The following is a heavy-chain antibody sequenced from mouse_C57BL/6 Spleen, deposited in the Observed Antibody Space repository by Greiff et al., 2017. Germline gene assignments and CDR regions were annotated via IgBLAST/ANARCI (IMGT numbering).Heavy chain of an antibody. Sequence: LVESGAELVRPGASVTLSCKASGYTFTDYEMHWVKQTPVHGLEWIGAIDPETGGTAYNQKFKGKAILTADKSSSTAYMELRSLTSEDSAVYYCTRSYDGYLYFDYWGQGTTLTVSS. V-gene: IGHV1-15*01. D-gene: IGHD2-3*01. CDR1: GYTFTDYE. CDR2: IDPETGGT. J-gene: IGHJ2*01. CDR3: TRSYDGYLYFDY.